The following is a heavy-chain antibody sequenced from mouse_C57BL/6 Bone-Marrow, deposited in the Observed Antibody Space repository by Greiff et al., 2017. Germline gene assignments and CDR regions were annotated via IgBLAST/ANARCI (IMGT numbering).Heavy chain of an antibody. D-gene: IGHD3-1*01. CDR3: ARRAARATTGFAY. J-gene: IGHJ3*01. CDR1: GYTFTGYW. Sequence: VQLQQSGAELMKPGASVKLSCKATGYTFTGYWIEWVKQRSGHGLEWIGEFLPGSGSTNYNEKFKGKATFTADTSSNPAYMQLSSLTTDDSAIYYGARRAARATTGFAYWGQGTLVTVSA. V-gene: IGHV1-9*01. CDR2: FLPGSGST.